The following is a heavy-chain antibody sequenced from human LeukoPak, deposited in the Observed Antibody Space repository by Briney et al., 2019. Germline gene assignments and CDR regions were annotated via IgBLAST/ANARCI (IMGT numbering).Heavy chain of an antibody. V-gene: IGHV3-74*01. J-gene: IGHJ4*02. CDR1: GSTFSTYW. CDR3: ARDRNGVFDY. CDR2: INYDGSST. Sequence: PGGSLRLSCAASGSTFSTYWVHWVRQVPGKGLVWVSRINYDGSSTTYADSVKGRFTISRDNAKNTLYLQMNSLRAEDTAVYYCARDRNGVFDYWGQGTLVTVSS. D-gene: IGHD2-8*01.